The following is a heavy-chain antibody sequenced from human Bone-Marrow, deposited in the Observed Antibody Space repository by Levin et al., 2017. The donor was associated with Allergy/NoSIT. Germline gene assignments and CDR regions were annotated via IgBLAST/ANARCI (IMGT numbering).Heavy chain of an antibody. Sequence: PGESLKISCSASGFTFSIYVMHWARQAPGKGLEYVSAISGNGGSTFYADFVKGRVTISRDNTKNILFLEMSSLRPEDTAVYYCMKDFGNYGAAFDIWGQGTMVTVSP. V-gene: IGHV3-64D*08. CDR2: ISGNGGST. J-gene: IGHJ3*02. CDR3: MKDFGNYGAAFDI. D-gene: IGHD4-11*01. CDR1: GFTFSIYV.